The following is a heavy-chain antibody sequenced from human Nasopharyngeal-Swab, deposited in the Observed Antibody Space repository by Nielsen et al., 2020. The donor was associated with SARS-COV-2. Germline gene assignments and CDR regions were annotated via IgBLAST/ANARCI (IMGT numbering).Heavy chain of an antibody. Sequence: ASVKVSCKASGYTFTSYGISWVRQAPGQGLEWMGWISAYNGNTNYAQKLQGRVTMTTDTSTSTAYMELSSLRSEDTAVYYCATVGGKAGGYYYYYMDVWGKGTTVTVSS. CDR1: GYTFTSYG. J-gene: IGHJ6*03. CDR2: ISAYNGNT. CDR3: ATVGGKAGGYYYYYMDV. D-gene: IGHD3-16*01. V-gene: IGHV1-18*01.